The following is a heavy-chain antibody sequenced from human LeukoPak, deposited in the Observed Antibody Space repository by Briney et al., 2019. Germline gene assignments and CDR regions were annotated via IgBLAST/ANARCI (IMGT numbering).Heavy chain of an antibody. CDR1: GYTFTSYG. CDR2: INPNSGGT. J-gene: IGHJ6*02. CDR3: ASSTAALRIRGYYGMDV. D-gene: IGHD2-2*01. V-gene: IGHV1-2*02. Sequence: PRASVKVSCKASGYTFTSYGISWVRQAPGQGLEWMGWINPNSGGTNYAQKFQGRVTMTRDTSISTAYMELSRLRSDDTAVYYCASSTAALRIRGYYGMDVWGQGTTVTVSS.